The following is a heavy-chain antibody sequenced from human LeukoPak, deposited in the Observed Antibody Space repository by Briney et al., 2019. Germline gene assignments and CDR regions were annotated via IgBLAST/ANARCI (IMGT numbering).Heavy chain of an antibody. CDR2: INPNDGGT. V-gene: IGHV1-2*02. CDR3: ARDLVVLAGPRRSNAWFDP. J-gene: IGHJ5*02. Sequence: ASVKVSCKPFGYTFIGYYIHWIRQAPGQGLEWIGWINPNDGGTNYAPKFQGRVTMTRDTSIGTAYMELTRLRFDDTAVYYCARDLVVLAGPRRSNAWFDPWGQGTLVTVSS. CDR1: GYTFIGYY. D-gene: IGHD2-15*01.